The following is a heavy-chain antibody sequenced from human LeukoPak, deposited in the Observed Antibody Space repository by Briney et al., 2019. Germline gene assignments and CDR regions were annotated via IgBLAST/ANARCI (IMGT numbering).Heavy chain of an antibody. Sequence: GGSLRLSCAASGLTFSDYYMSWIRQAPGKGLEWVSYISSSGSTIYYADSVKGRFTISRDNAKDSLYLQMNSLRAEDTAVYYCARGGYSGYVYFDYWGQGTLVTVSS. CDR3: ARGGYSGYVYFDY. CDR1: GLTFSDYY. CDR2: ISSSGSTI. V-gene: IGHV3-11*04. D-gene: IGHD5-12*01. J-gene: IGHJ4*02.